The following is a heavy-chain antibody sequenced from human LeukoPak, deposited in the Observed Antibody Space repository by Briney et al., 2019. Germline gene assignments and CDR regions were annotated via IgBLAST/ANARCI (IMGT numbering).Heavy chain of an antibody. CDR2: ISAYNGNT. D-gene: IGHD3-22*01. J-gene: IGHJ3*02. V-gene: IGHV1-18*01. CDR3: ARDRAHYDSSGNDAFDM. Sequence: ASVKVSCKASGYTFTSYGISWVRQAPGQGLEWLGWISAYNGNTNYAQKLQGRVTMTTDTSTSTAYMELRSLRSDDTAVYYCARDRAHYDSSGNDAFDMWGRGPMVSVSS. CDR1: GYTFTSYG.